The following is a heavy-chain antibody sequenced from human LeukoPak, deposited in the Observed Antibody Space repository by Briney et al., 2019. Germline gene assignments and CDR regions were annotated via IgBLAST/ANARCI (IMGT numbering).Heavy chain of an antibody. Sequence: GGPLRLSCAASGFTLSSYAMTWVRQAPGRGLEWVSSVDGGGGGTYYADSVKGRFTISRDNSKDTLYLQMNGLRAEDTAVYFCAKQSAGSAAWYSLHYDFWGQGTLVTVSS. V-gene: IGHV3-23*01. CDR2: VDGGGGGT. CDR3: AKQSAGSAAWYSLHYDF. CDR1: GFTLSSYA. D-gene: IGHD6-13*01. J-gene: IGHJ4*02.